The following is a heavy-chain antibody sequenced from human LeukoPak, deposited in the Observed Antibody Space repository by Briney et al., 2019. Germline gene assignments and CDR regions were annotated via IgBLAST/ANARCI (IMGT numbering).Heavy chain of an antibody. Sequence: GGSLRLSCAVSGLIFRSYWMSWVRQAPGKGLEWVANISQDGSEKYFVDSVKVRFTISRDNAKNSLHLQMNTLRAEDTAVYYCARERDGRFFDYWGQGTLVTVSS. CDR2: ISQDGSEK. CDR1: GLIFRSYW. CDR3: ARERDGRFFDY. D-gene: IGHD5-24*01. J-gene: IGHJ4*02. V-gene: IGHV3-7*01.